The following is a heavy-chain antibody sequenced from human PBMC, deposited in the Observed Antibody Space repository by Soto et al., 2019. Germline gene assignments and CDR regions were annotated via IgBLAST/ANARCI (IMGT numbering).Heavy chain of an antibody. Sequence: SETLSLSCTVAGGYIISYDWSWIRKPPGKGLEWIGYIYYSGSTNYNPSLKSRVTISVDTSKNQFSLKLSSVTAADTAVYYCARGGPYYDILTGYYKSYYYYGMDVWGQGTTVTVSS. CDR2: IYYSGST. J-gene: IGHJ6*02. CDR3: ARGGPYYDILTGYYKSYYYYGMDV. V-gene: IGHV4-59*01. CDR1: GGYIISYD. D-gene: IGHD3-9*01.